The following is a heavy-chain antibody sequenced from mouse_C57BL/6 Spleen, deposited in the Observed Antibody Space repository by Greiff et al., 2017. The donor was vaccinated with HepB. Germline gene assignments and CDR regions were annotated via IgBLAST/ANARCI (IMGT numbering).Heavy chain of an antibody. V-gene: IGHV1-22*01. J-gene: IGHJ3*01. D-gene: IGHD2-3*01. CDR1: GYTFTDYN. CDR2: INPNNGGT. CDR3: ARGDDGYLAWFAY. Sequence: EVKLMESGPELVKPGASVKMSCKASGYTFTDYNMHWVKQSHGKSLEWIGYINPNNGGTSYNQKFKGKATLTVNKSSSTAYMELRSLTSEDSAVYYCARGDDGYLAWFAYWGQGTLVTVSA.